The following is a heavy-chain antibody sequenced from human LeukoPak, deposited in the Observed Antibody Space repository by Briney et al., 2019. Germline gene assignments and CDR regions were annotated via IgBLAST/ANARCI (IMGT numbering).Heavy chain of an antibody. J-gene: IGHJ4*02. D-gene: IGHD3-22*01. CDR2: INSDGSST. CDR3: ARAVSLYYDSSCYYYIDY. V-gene: IGHV3-74*01. Sequence: GGSLRLSCAASGFTFSSYRMHWVRQAPGKGLVCVSRINSDGSSTSYADSVKGRFTISRDNAKNTLYLQMNSLRAEDTAVYYCARAVSLYYDSSCYYYIDYWGQGTLVTVSS. CDR1: GFTFSSYR.